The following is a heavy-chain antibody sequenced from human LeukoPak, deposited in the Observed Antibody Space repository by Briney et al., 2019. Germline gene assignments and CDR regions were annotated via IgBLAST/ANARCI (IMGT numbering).Heavy chain of an antibody. CDR1: GGSFSGYY. V-gene: IGHV4-34*01. CDR3: ARGQEVRGYYYYYYMDV. D-gene: IGHD3-10*01. J-gene: IGHJ6*03. Sequence: PSETLSLTCAVYGGSFSGYYWSWIRQPPGKGLEWIGEINHSGSTNYNPSLKSRVTISADTSKNQFSLKLSSVTAADTAVYYCARGQEVRGYYYYYYMDVWGKGTTVTVSS. CDR2: INHSGST.